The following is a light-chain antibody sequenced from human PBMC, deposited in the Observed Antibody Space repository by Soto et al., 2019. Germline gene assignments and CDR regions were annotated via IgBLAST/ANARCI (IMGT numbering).Light chain of an antibody. Sequence: QSVLTQPRSVSGSPGQSVTISCTGTSSDVGSYKYVSWYQQHPGEVPKLMIYDVTKRPSGVPDRFSGSKSGNTASLTISGLQAEDEADYYCCLYAGSYTWVFGGGTKLTVL. V-gene: IGLV2-11*01. CDR3: CLYAGSYTWV. J-gene: IGLJ2*01. CDR2: DVT. CDR1: SSDVGSYKY.